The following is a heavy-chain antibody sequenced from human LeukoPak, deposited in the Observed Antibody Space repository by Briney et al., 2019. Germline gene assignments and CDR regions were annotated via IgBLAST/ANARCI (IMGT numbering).Heavy chain of an antibody. CDR1: GYTFTSYG. CDR2: ISAYNGNT. Sequence: ASVKVSCKASGYTFTSYGISWVRQAPGQGLEWMGWISAYNGNTNYAQKLQGRVTMTTDTSTSTAYMELRSLRSDDTAVYYCATDIAAAGPNAFDHWGQGTLVTVSS. D-gene: IGHD6-13*01. J-gene: IGHJ4*02. CDR3: ATDIAAAGPNAFDH. V-gene: IGHV1-18*01.